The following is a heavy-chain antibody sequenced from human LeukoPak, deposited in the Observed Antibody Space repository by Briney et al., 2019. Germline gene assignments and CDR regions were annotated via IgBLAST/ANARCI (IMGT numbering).Heavy chain of an antibody. CDR3: ASSHVLRFLEWLSDDAFDI. CDR2: ISGSGGST. CDR1: GFTFSSYA. D-gene: IGHD3-3*01. V-gene: IGHV3-23*01. Sequence: GGSLRLSCAASGFTFSSYAMSWVRQAPGKGLEWVSAISGSGGSTYYADSVKGRFTISRDNSKNTLYLQMNSLRAEDTAVYYCASSHVLRFLEWLSDDAFDIWGQGTMVTVSS. J-gene: IGHJ3*02.